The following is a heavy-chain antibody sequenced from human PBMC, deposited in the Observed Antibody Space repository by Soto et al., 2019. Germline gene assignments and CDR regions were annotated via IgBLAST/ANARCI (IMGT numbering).Heavy chain of an antibody. J-gene: IGHJ4*02. V-gene: IGHV4-31*03. Sequence: SETLSLTCTVSGGSISSGGYYWSWVRQHPGKGLEWIGYIYYSGSTYYNPSLKSRVTISVDTSKNQFSLKLSSVTAADTAVYYCARSLRNGDYSDYWGQGTLVTVSS. CDR2: IYYSGST. D-gene: IGHD4-17*01. CDR3: ARSLRNGDYSDY. CDR1: GGSISSGGYY.